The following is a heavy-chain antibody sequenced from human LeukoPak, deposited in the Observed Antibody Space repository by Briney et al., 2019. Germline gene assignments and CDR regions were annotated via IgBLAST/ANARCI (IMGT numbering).Heavy chain of an antibody. CDR2: INSDGSTT. J-gene: IGHJ4*02. CDR1: GFTFRNYW. D-gene: IGHD6-19*01. Sequence: PGGSLRLSCAASGFTFRNYWMHWVRQAPGKGLVWVSRINSDGSTTNYADSVKGRLTISRDNSKNTLSLQMNSLRADDTAVYYCAKGYSSGWYYFDYWGQGTLVTVSS. CDR3: AKGYSSGWYYFDY. V-gene: IGHV3-74*01.